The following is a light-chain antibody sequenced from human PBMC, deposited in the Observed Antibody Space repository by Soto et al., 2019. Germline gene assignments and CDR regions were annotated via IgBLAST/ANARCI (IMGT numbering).Light chain of an antibody. Sequence: QSALTQPASVSGSPGQSITISCTGTSSDVGRYNLVSWYQHHPGQAPKLMIYEDSQRPLGVSNRFSGSKSGNTASLTISGLQAEDEADYYCCSYAGSSLFALFGGGTKPTVL. CDR3: CSYAGSSLFAL. CDR2: EDS. CDR1: SSDVGRYNL. J-gene: IGLJ2*01. V-gene: IGLV2-23*02.